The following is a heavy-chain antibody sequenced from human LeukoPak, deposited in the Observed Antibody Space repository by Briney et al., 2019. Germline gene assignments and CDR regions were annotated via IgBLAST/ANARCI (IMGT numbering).Heavy chain of an antibody. CDR1: GFTFSSYA. CDR2: ISGSGGST. J-gene: IGHJ4*02. CDR3: AKERLPSYGVEPFDY. D-gene: IGHD4-17*01. Sequence: PGGSLRLSCAASGFTFSSYAMSWVRQAPGKELEWVSAISGSGGSTYYADSVKGRFTISRDNSKNTLYLQMNSLRAEDTAVYYCAKERLPSYGVEPFDYWGQGTLVTVSS. V-gene: IGHV3-23*01.